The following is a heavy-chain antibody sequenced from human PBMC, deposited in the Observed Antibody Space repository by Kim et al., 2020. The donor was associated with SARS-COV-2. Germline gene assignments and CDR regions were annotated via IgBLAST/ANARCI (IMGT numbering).Heavy chain of an antibody. J-gene: IGHJ4*02. V-gene: IGHV4-59*10. D-gene: IGHD3-10*01. CDR3: ARYGAGTYPRFDF. Sequence: YNPTLKTRVSMSIGASKNQFSLNLSSVTAADTSSYYCARYGAGTYPRFDFWGQGVRVTLSS.